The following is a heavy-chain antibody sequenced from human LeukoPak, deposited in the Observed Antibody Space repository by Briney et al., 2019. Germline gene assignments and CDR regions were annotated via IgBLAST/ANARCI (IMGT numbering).Heavy chain of an antibody. J-gene: IGHJ5*02. Sequence: PSETLSLTCAVYGGSFSGYYWSWIRQPPGKGLEWIGEINHSGSTNYNPSLKSRVTISVDTSKNQFSLKLSSVTAADTAVYYCARHVTASPILTGYPNWFDPWGQGTLVTVSS. CDR1: GGSFSGYY. V-gene: IGHV4-34*01. D-gene: IGHD3-9*01. CDR3: ARHVTASPILTGYPNWFDP. CDR2: INHSGST.